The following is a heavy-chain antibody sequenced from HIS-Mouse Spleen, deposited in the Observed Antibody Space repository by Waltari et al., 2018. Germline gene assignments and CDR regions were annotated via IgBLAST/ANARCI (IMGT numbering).Heavy chain of an antibody. CDR2: INPNSGGT. Sequence: QVQLVQSGAEVKKPGASVKVSCKASGYTFTGYYMHWVRQAPGQGLEWMGWINPNSGGTNYAQKFQGRVTMTRDTSISTAYMELSRLRSDDTAVYYCARDYGSGSYYNAGAFDIWGQGTMVTVSS. J-gene: IGHJ3*02. CDR3: ARDYGSGSYYNAGAFDI. V-gene: IGHV1-2*02. CDR1: GYTFTGYY. D-gene: IGHD3-10*01.